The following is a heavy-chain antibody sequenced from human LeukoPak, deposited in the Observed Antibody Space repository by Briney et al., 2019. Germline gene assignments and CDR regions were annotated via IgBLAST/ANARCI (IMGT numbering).Heavy chain of an antibody. CDR1: GGSFSGYY. D-gene: IGHD2-2*01. CDR3: ARDKSYCSSTSCYWRRSGFDP. Sequence: PSETLSLTCAVYGGSFSGYYWSWIRQPPGKGLEWIGEINHSGSTNYNPSLKSRVTISVDTSKNQFSLKLSSVTAADTAVYYCARDKSYCSSTSCYWRRSGFDPWGQGTLVTVSS. V-gene: IGHV4-34*01. J-gene: IGHJ5*02. CDR2: INHSGST.